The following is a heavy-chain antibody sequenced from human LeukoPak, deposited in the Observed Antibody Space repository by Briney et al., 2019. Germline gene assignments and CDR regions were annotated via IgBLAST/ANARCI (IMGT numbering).Heavy chain of an antibody. CDR3: ARTIFGVVPHRRYYYGMDV. CDR2: ISYDGSNK. Sequence: GGSLRLSCAASGFTFSDYYMSWIRQAPGKGLEWVAVISYDGSNKYYADSVKGRFTISRDNSKNTLYLQMNSLRAEDTAVYYCARTIFGVVPHRRYYYGMDVWGQGTTVTVSS. CDR1: GFTFSDYY. V-gene: IGHV3-30-3*01. D-gene: IGHD3-3*01. J-gene: IGHJ6*02.